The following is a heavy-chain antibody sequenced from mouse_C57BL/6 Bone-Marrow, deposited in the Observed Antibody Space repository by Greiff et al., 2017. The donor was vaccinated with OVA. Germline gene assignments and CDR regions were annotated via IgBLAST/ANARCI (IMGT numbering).Heavy chain of an antibody. V-gene: IGHV1-55*01. Sequence: QVQLQQSGAELVKPGASVKMSCKASGYTFTSYWITWVKQRPGQGLEWIGDIYPSSGSTNYNEKFKSKATLTVDTSSSTAYMQLSSLTSEDTAVYYCAGRYYGSSTGYFDVWGTGTTVTVSS. CDR1: GYTFTSYW. J-gene: IGHJ1*03. D-gene: IGHD1-1*01. CDR2: IYPSSGST. CDR3: AGRYYGSSTGYFDV.